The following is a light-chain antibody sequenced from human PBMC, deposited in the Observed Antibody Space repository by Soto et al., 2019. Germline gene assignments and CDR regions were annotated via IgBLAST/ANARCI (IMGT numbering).Light chain of an antibody. CDR3: QQYYNTPLT. V-gene: IGKV4-1*01. Sequence: DIVMTQSPDSLAVSLGERATINCKSSQSVLYSSNNKNYLAWYQQKPGQPPKLLIYWASTREFGVPDRFSGSGSGTDFTLTISSLQAEDVAVYYCQQYYNTPLTFGGGTKGEIK. J-gene: IGKJ4*01. CDR1: QSVLYSSNNKNY. CDR2: WAS.